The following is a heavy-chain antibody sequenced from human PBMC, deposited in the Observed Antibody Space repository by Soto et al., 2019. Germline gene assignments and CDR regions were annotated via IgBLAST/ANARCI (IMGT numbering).Heavy chain of an antibody. Sequence: GGSLRLSCAASGFTFSNYSISWVRQTPGKGLEWVSVISGSGDFTYYADSVKGRFTISRDNPKNTIYLQMNSLRAEDTAVYYCAKGFYGSGSYYNERAFDSWGQGTLVTVSS. J-gene: IGHJ4*02. CDR3: AKGFYGSGSYYNERAFDS. V-gene: IGHV3-23*01. CDR2: ISGSGDFT. D-gene: IGHD3-10*01. CDR1: GFTFSNYS.